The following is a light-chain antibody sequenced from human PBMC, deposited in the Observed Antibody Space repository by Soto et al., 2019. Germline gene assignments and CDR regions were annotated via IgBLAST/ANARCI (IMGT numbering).Light chain of an antibody. CDR2: DAS. CDR1: QHFNTY. Sequence: DIQMTQSPSSLSASIGARVTITCRASQHFNTYLHWYQQKPGKAPKLLIYDASSLESGVPSRFSGSGSGTEFTLTISSLQPDDFATYYCQQYNSYPYTFGQGTRLDIK. V-gene: IGKV1-5*01. CDR3: QQYNSYPYT. J-gene: IGKJ5*01.